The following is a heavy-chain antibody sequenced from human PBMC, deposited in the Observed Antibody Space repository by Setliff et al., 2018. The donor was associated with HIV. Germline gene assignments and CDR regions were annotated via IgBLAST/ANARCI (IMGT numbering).Heavy chain of an antibody. Sequence: SETLSLTCAVSGYAINNNFFWGWVRQPPGKGLEWIGCIYYSGSAYYNPSLQRRVTISVDTSKNQFSVRLSSVSAADTAVYFCARHVARFDYDTGGYYVSHFDYWGQGTQVTVSS. CDR2: IYYSGSA. D-gene: IGHD3-22*01. V-gene: IGHV4-38-2*01. CDR3: ARHVARFDYDTGGYYVSHFDY. J-gene: IGHJ4*02. CDR1: GYAINNNFF.